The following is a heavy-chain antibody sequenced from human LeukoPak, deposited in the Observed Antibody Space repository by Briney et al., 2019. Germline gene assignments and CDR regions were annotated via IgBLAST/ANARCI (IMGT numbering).Heavy chain of an antibody. CDR3: ARANYYGSGRLNH. V-gene: IGHV4-59*12. J-gene: IGHJ5*02. D-gene: IGHD3-10*01. CDR2: IHYSGST. Sequence: PSETLSLTCTVSGGSISSYYWSWIRQPPGKGLEWIGYIHYSGSTNYNPSLKSRVTISVDTSKNQFSLKLSSVTAADTAVYYCARANYYGSGRLNHWGQGTLVTVSS. CDR1: GGSISSYY.